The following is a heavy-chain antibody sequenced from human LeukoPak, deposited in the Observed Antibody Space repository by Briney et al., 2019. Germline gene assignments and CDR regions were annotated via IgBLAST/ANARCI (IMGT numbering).Heavy chain of an antibody. CDR2: INPNSGDT. D-gene: IGHD1-7*01. CDR1: GYTFTGYY. V-gene: IGHV1-2*06. CDR3: AREREGEVELQRVFDY. Sequence: GASVKVSCKTSGYTFTGYYMHWVRQAPGQGLEWMGRINPNSGDTNYAQKFQGRVTMTRDTSISTAYMELSRLRSDDTAVYYCAREREGEVELQRVFDYWGQGTLVTVSS. J-gene: IGHJ4*02.